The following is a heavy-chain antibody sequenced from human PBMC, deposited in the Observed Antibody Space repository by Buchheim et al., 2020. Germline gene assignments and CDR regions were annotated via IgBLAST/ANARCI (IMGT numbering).Heavy chain of an antibody. CDR1: GYTFTSYG. CDR3: ARGPIVVVVAATIGADWFDP. D-gene: IGHD2-15*01. V-gene: IGHV1-18*01. CDR2: ISAYNGNT. J-gene: IGHJ5*02. Sequence: QVQLVQSGAEVKKPGASVKVSCKASGYTFTSYGISWVRQAPGQGLEWMGWISAYNGNTNYAQKLQGRVTMNTETSTSKAYMGLRSLRSDDTAVYYCARGPIVVVVAATIGADWFDPWGQGTL.